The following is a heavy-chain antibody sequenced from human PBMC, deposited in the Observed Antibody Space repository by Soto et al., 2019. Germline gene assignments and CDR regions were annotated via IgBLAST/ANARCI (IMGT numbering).Heavy chain of an antibody. Sequence: QVQLQQWGAGLLKPSETLSLTCAVSRGSFSGYYWSWVRQFPGKGLEWIGEIIHTGSTNYNPSLKNRVTMSIDTSKKEISLKLSSVTAADTAVYYCARVGQPPSDYWGQGTLVTVSS. D-gene: IGHD2-2*01. V-gene: IGHV4-34*12. CDR2: IIHTGST. J-gene: IGHJ4*02. CDR1: RGSFSGYY. CDR3: ARVGQPPSDY.